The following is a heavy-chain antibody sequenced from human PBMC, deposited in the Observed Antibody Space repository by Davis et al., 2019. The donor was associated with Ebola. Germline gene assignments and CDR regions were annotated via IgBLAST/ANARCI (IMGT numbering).Heavy chain of an antibody. CDR3: ARAARSSGGSCYWFDP. J-gene: IGHJ5*02. CDR2: INPNSGGT. CDR1: GYTFTGYY. Sequence: ASVKVSCKASGYTFTGYYMHWVRQAPGQGLEWMGWINPNSGGTNYAQKFQGRVTMTRDTSISTAYMELSRLRSDDTAVYYCARAARSSGGSCYWFDPWGQGTLVTVSS. D-gene: IGHD2-15*01. V-gene: IGHV1-2*02.